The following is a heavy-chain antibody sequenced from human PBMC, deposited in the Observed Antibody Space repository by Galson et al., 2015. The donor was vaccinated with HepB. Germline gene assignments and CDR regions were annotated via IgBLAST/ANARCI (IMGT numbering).Heavy chain of an antibody. Sequence: SLRLSCAASGFTFSSYWMHWVRQVPGQGLVWVSRINSDGSSIKYADSAKGRFTISRDNAKNTLYLQMNSLRADDTAVYYCARDHLFGFWSSYGIDYWGQGTLVTVSS. D-gene: IGHD3-3*01. V-gene: IGHV3-74*03. CDR2: INSDGSSI. J-gene: IGHJ4*02. CDR1: GFTFSSYW. CDR3: ARDHLFGFWSSYGIDY.